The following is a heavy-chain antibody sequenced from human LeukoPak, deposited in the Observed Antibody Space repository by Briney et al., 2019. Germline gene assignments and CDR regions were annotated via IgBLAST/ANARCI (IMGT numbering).Heavy chain of an antibody. J-gene: IGHJ4*01. CDR3: AKGPDSSGYASSAEY. V-gene: IGHV3-23*01. Sequence: GGSLRLSCAASGFTLSSCAMSWVRQAPGKGLEWVSAISSSGGNTYYADSVKGRFTISRDNSKDTLYLQMNSLRAEDTAVYYCAKGPDSSGYASSAEYWGQGTLVTVSS. CDR1: GFTLSSCA. D-gene: IGHD3-22*01. CDR2: ISSSGGNT.